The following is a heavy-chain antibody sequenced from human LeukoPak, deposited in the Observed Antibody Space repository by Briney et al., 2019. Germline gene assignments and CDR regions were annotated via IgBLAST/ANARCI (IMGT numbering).Heavy chain of an antibody. V-gene: IGHV3-30*04. CDR2: ISYDGSNK. CDR3: ARQSSVASSGLDS. CDR1: GFTFNSH. Sequence: PGRSLRLSCADSGFTFNSHMHWVRHAPREGMERVAAISYDGSNKKYRDSATGRFTISSHNSKNTLYLQMKSLRSETTAVYYCARQSSVASSGLDSWGQGTLVSVS. D-gene: IGHD3-10*01. J-gene: IGHJ4*02.